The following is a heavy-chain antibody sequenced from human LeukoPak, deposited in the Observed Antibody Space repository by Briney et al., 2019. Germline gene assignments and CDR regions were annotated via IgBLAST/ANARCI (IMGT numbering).Heavy chain of an antibody. Sequence: SGGSLRLSCAASGFTFSSYGMHWVRQAPGKGLEWVAVISYDGSNKYYADSVKGRFTISRDNSKNTLYLQMNSLRAEDTAVYYCAKDLYYYDSSGYRGYHYYGMDVWGQGTTVTVSS. J-gene: IGHJ6*02. V-gene: IGHV3-30*18. CDR3: AKDLYYYDSSGYRGYHYYGMDV. CDR2: ISYDGSNK. D-gene: IGHD3-22*01. CDR1: GFTFSSYG.